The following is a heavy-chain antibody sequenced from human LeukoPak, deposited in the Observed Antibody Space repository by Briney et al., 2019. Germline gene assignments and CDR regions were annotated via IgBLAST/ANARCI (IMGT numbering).Heavy chain of an antibody. D-gene: IGHD4-11*01. V-gene: IGHV3-7*03. CDR2: IKEDGSVK. Sequence: PGGSLRLSCAASGFTFSSFWMIWVRQAPGKGLEWVANIKEDGSVKNYVDSVKGRFTISRDNAKNSLFLQMNSLRAGDTAVYYCARERYGNYNWGQGTLVTVSS. CDR3: ARERYGNYN. J-gene: IGHJ4*02. CDR1: GFTFSSFW.